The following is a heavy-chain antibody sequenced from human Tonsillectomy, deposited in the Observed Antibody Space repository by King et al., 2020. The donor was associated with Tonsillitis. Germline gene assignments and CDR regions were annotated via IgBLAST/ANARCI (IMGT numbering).Heavy chain of an antibody. CDR1: GGSISNTNC. J-gene: IGHJ3*02. V-gene: IGHV4-4*02. D-gene: IGHD3-3*01. CDR3: ARDLGVVIKKNAFDI. Sequence: QLQESGPGLLKPSGTLSLTCTVSGGSISNTNCGTWVRQAPGKGLEGIGEIDLSGKIYYNTPLRCRLTISLDKSKNLFSLQLCPVTAADTAVYYCARDLGVVIKKNAFDIWGQGTVVTVSS. CDR2: IDLSGKI.